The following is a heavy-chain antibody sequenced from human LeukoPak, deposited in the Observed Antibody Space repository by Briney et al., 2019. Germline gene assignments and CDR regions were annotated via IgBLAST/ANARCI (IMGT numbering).Heavy chain of an antibody. D-gene: IGHD2-15*01. V-gene: IGHV1-2*02. J-gene: IGHJ4*02. CDR3: AAPRYCSGGRCYPSFDY. CDR2: INPNNGGT. CDR1: GYTFTDYY. Sequence: GVSVKVSCKASGYTFTDYYMHWVRQAPGQGLEWMGWINPNNGGTKHAQKFQGRVTMTRDTSISTAYMELSSLRSDDTAVYYCAAPRYCSGGRCYPSFDYWGQGTLVTVSS.